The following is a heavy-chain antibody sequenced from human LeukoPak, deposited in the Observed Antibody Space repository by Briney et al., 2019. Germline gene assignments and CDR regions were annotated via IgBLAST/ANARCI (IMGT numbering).Heavy chain of an antibody. J-gene: IGHJ4*02. D-gene: IGHD6-19*01. CDR3: ARDSSGWYGIDY. Sequence: ASVKVSCKAFGYTFTSYYMHWVRQAPGQGLEWIGIINPSGGSTSYAQKFQGRVTMTRDTSTSTVYMELSSLRSEDTAVYYCARDSSGWYGIDYWGQGTLVTVSS. CDR1: GYTFTSYY. CDR2: INPSGGST. V-gene: IGHV1-46*01.